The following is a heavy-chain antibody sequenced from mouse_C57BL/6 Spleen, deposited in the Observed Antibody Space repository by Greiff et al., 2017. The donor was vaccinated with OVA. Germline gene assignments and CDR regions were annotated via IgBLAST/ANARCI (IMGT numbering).Heavy chain of an antibody. CDR2: INPYNGGT. CDR3: ARGYSNSYYFDY. D-gene: IGHD2-5*01. V-gene: IGHV1-19*01. J-gene: IGHJ2*01. CDR1: GYTFTDYY. Sequence: EVQLQQSGPVLVKPGASVKMSCKASGYTFTDYYMNWVKQSHGKSLEWIGVINPYNGGTSYNQKFKGKATLTVDKSSSTAYMELNSLTSEDSAVYYCARGYSNSYYFDYWGQGTTLTVSS.